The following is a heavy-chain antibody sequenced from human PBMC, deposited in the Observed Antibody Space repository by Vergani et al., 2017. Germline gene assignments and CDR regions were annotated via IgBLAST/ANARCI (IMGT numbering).Heavy chain of an antibody. V-gene: IGHV3-23*01. Sequence: EVQLLQSEGAVVQPGGSLRLSCVASGFTFSSHAMSWVRQGHGKGLQWVSIIKNTGDSTHYADSVKGRFTISRDKSKHTLYLQMNSLRVEDTAVYYCGGGSDNYNWGQGTLVTVSS. CDR3: GGGSDNYN. CDR2: IKNTGDST. J-gene: IGHJ4*02. D-gene: IGHD5-24*01. CDR1: GFTFSSHA.